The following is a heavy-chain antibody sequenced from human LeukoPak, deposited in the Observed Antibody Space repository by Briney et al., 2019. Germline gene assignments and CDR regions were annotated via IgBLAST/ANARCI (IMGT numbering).Heavy chain of an antibody. Sequence: PGGSLRLSCAASGFTFSSYSMNWVRQAPGKGLEWVSSISSSSSYIYYADSVKGRFTISRDNAKNSLYLQMNSLRAEDTAVYYCARNPPTVSHYGDYPGYWGQGTLVTVSS. J-gene: IGHJ4*02. CDR3: ARNPPTVSHYGDYPGY. CDR1: GFTFSSYS. CDR2: ISSSSSYI. V-gene: IGHV3-21*01. D-gene: IGHD4-17*01.